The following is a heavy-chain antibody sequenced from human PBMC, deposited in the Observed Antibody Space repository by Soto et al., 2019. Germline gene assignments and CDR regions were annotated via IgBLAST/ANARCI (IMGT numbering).Heavy chain of an antibody. CDR1: GFTFSSYG. V-gene: IGHV3-30*18. D-gene: IGHD3-3*01. CDR2: ISYDGSNK. Sequence: PRGSLRLSCAASGFTFSSYGMHWVRQAPGKGLEWVAVISYDGSNKYYADSVKGRFTISRDNSKNTLYLQMNSLRAEDTAVYYCAKDYDYGFWSGYLDYWSQGTLVTVSS. CDR3: AKDYDYGFWSGYLDY. J-gene: IGHJ4*02.